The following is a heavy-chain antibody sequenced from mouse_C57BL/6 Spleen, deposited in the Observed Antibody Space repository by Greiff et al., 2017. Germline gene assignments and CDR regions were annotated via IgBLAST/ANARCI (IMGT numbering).Heavy chain of an antibody. D-gene: IGHD1-1*01. V-gene: IGHV10-1*01. CDR3: VRHENYGSSYWYFDV. J-gene: IGHJ1*03. Sequence: DAGGGLVQPKGSLTLSCAASGFSFNTYAMNWVRQAPGKGLEWVARIRSKSNNYATYYADSVKDRFTISRDDSESMLYLQMNNLKTEDTAMYYCVRHENYGSSYWYFDVWGTGTTVTVSS. CDR1: GFSFNTYA. CDR2: IRSKSNNYAT.